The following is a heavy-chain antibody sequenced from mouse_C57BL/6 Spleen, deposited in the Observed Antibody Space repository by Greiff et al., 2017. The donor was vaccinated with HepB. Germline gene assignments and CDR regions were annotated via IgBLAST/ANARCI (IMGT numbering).Heavy chain of an antibody. CDR1: GFTFSSYG. D-gene: IGHD2-5*01. Sequence: EVKLMESGGDLVKPGGSLKLSCAASGFTFSSYGMSWVRQTPDKRLEWVATISSGGSYTYYPDSVKGRFTISRDNAKNTLYLQMSSMKSEDTAMYYYSRHNLPYYSNYDFDYWGQGTTLTVSS. J-gene: IGHJ2*01. V-gene: IGHV5-6*01. CDR3: SRHNLPYYSNYDFDY. CDR2: ISSGGSYT.